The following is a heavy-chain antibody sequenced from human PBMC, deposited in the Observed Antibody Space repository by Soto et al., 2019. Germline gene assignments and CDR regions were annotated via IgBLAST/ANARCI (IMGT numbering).Heavy chain of an antibody. V-gene: IGHV4-31*03. J-gene: IGHJ3*02. D-gene: IGHD2-15*01. CDR3: ARATCSGGSCYAWGVNDAFDI. Sequence: QVQLQESRPGLVKPSQTLSLTCTVSGGSISSGDYYWSWIRQHPGKGLEWIGYIYYSGTTYYNPSLESRVTISVDTSKNQFSLKLSSVTAADTAVYYCARATCSGGSCYAWGVNDAFDIWGQGTMVTVSS. CDR2: IYYSGTT. CDR1: GGSISSGDYY.